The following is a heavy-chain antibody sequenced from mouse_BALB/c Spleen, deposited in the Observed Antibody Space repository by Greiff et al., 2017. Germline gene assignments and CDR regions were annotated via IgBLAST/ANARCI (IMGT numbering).Heavy chain of an antibody. J-gene: IGHJ4*01. Sequence: VKLMESGPGLVQPSQSLSITCTVSGFSLTSYGVHWVRQSPGKGLEWLGVIWSGGSTDYNAAFISRLSISKDNSKSQVFFKMNSLQANDTAIYYCARKYGNLYYYAMDYWGQGTSVTVSS. V-gene: IGHV2-2*02. CDR1: GFSLTSYG. CDR2: IWSGGST. CDR3: ARKYGNLYYYAMDY. D-gene: IGHD2-10*02.